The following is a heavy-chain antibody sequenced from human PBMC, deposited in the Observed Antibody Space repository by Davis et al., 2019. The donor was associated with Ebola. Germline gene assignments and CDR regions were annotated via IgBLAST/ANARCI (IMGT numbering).Heavy chain of an antibody. V-gene: IGHV1-8*01. CDR2: MNPNSGNT. Sequence: ASVTVSCKASVYTFTSYNINWVRQAPEQGLEWLGWMNPNSGNTGYAQKFQGRFTMTRNTSISTAYMELSSLRSEDTAVYYCARGSALAARAFDYWGQGTLVTVSS. D-gene: IGHD6-6*01. J-gene: IGHJ4*02. CDR1: VYTFTSYN. CDR3: ARGSALAARAFDY.